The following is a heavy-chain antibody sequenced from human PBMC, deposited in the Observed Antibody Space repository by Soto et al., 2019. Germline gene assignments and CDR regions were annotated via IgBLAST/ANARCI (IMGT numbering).Heavy chain of an antibody. CDR1: GGTFNNFV. V-gene: IGHV1-69*01. D-gene: IGHD5-12*01. Sequence: QVQLEQSGAEVKKPGSSVKVSCKASGGTFNNFVISWVRQAPGQGLEWMGGIIPNFGTTNYAQKFQGKVTITADETTRTSYLELRGLTSDDTSVYYCARDLGGEATIRFGGQGTLVTVSS. CDR2: IIPNFGTT. CDR3: ARDLGGEATIRF. J-gene: IGHJ4*02.